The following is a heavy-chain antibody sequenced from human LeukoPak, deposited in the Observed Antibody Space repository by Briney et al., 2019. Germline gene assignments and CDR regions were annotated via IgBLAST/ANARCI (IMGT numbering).Heavy chain of an antibody. V-gene: IGHV4-4*02. J-gene: IGHJ4*02. CDR1: GGSISSSNW. D-gene: IGHD3-10*01. CDR2: IYHSGST. Sequence: PSETLSLTCAVSGGSISSSNWWSWVRQPPGKGLEWIGEIYHSGSTNYNPSLKSRVTISVDKSKNQFSLKLSSVTAADTAVYYCARDPTMARGSPHFDYWGQGTLVTVSS. CDR3: ARDPTMARGSPHFDY.